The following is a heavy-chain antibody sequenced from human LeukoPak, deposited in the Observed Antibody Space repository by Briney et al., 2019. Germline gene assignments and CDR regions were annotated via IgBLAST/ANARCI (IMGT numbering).Heavy chain of an antibody. Sequence: GGSLRLSCAASGFTFSSYAMHWVRQAPGKGLEWVAVISYDGSNKYYADSVEGRFTISRDNSKNTLYLQMNSLRAEDTAVYYCARAPPPSSSSWFYFDYWGQGTLVTVSS. D-gene: IGHD6-13*01. CDR1: GFTFSSYA. CDR3: ARAPPPSSSSWFYFDY. CDR2: ISYDGSNK. J-gene: IGHJ4*02. V-gene: IGHV3-30-3*01.